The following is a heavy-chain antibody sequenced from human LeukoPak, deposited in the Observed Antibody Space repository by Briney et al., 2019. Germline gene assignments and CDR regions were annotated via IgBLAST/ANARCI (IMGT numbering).Heavy chain of an antibody. CDR2: INQPGSAT. D-gene: IGHD3-9*01. CDR1: GFTFSNYW. V-gene: IGHV3-7*04. CDR3: ARGGSGTGYYYFDY. J-gene: IGHJ4*02. Sequence: GGSLRLSCAASGFTFSNYWMSWVRQAPGKGLESVANINQPGSATYYVDSVKGRFTISRDNAKNSVYLQMNSLRAGDTAVYYCARGGSGTGYYYFDYWGQGTPVTVSS.